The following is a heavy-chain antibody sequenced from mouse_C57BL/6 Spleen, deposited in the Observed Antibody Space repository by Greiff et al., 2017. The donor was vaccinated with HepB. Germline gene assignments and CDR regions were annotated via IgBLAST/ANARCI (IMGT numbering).Heavy chain of an antibody. CDR3: ARDHYEYDDAWFAY. V-gene: IGHV5-4*01. Sequence: VQLKESGGGLVKPGGSLKLSCAASGFTFSSYAMSWVRQTPEKRLEWVATISDGGSYTYYPDNVKGRFTISRDNAKNNLYLQMSHLKSEDTAMYYCARDHYEYDDAWFAYWGQGTLVTVSA. D-gene: IGHD2-4*01. CDR2: ISDGGSYT. J-gene: IGHJ3*01. CDR1: GFTFSSYA.